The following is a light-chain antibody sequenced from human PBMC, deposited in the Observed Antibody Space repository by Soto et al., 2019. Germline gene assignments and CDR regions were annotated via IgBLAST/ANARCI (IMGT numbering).Light chain of an antibody. J-gene: IGLJ2*01. CDR2: NDA. V-gene: IGLV1-47*02. Sequence: QSVLTQSPSVSAAPGQQVTISCSGSSSNIGNNYVSWYQQLPGTAPKLLIYNDAQRPSGVPERFSGSKSGTSASLAISGLRSEDEADYYCASWDDSLYSPVFGGGTKLTVL. CDR3: ASWDDSLYSPV. CDR1: SSNIGNNY.